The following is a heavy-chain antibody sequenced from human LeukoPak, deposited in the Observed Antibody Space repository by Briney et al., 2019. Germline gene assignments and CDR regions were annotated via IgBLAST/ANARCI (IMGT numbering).Heavy chain of an antibody. CDR1: GYTFTSYG. V-gene: IGHV1-18*01. J-gene: IGHJ6*02. CDR2: ISAYNGNT. CDR3: ARFALDDFWSGYFNYYYGMDV. D-gene: IGHD3-3*01. Sequence: GASAKVSCKASGYTFTSYGISWVRQAPGQGLEWMGWISAYNGNTNYAQKLQGRVTMTTDTSTSTAYMELRSLRSDDTAVYYCARFALDDFWSGYFNYYYGMDVWGQGTTVTVSS.